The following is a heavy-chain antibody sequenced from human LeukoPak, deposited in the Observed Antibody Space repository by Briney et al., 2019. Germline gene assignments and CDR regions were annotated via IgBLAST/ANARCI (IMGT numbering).Heavy chain of an antibody. D-gene: IGHD4-11*01. CDR2: IYYSRST. CDR3: ARHPDYSNYESPYYYYYYYMDV. V-gene: IGHV4-39*01. J-gene: IGHJ6*03. CDR1: GGSISSSSYY. Sequence: SETLSLTCTVSGGSISSSSYYWGWIRQPPGKGLEWIGSIYYSRSTYYNPSLKSRVTISVDTSKNQFSLKLSSVTAADTAVYYCARHPDYSNYESPYYYYYYYMDVWGKGTTVTVSS.